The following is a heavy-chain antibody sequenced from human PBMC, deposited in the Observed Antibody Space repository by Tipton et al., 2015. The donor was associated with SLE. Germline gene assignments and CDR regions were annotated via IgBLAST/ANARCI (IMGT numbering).Heavy chain of an antibody. CDR1: GGSISSYY. CDR2: IYYSGRT. D-gene: IGHD6-19*01. J-gene: IGHJ4*02. V-gene: IGHV4-59*08. Sequence: TLSLTCTVSGGSISSYYWSWIRQPPGKGLEWIGYIYYSGRTNYNPSLKSRVTISVDTSKNQFSLKLSSVTAADTAVYYCARATEAGMGYWGQGTLVTVSS. CDR3: ARATEAGMGY.